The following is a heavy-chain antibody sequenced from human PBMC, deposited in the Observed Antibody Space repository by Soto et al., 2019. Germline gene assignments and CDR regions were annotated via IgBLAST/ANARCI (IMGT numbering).Heavy chain of an antibody. J-gene: IGHJ4*02. V-gene: IGHV3-64*01. D-gene: IGHD2-8*02. CDR2: ISGNGGST. CDR1: GFTFSTYP. CDR3: ARDYCPGGVCYTIFDY. Sequence: EVQLVESGGNLAQPGGSLRLSCAASGFTFSTYPMHWDRQGPGTGLEYVAGISGNGGSTHYPNSVKGRFTTSRDNSKSTLYLQMGSLRAEDMAVYYCARDYCPGGVCYTIFDYWGQGTLVTVSS.